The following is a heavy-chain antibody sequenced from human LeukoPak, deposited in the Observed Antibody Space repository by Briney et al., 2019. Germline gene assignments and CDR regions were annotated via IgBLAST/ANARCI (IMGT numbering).Heavy chain of an antibody. Sequence: PSETLSLTCTVSGGSISSGGYYWSWIRQHPGKGLEWIGYIYYGGSTYYNPSLKSRVTISVDTSKNQFSLKLSSVTAADTAVYYCARSFYDSSLYYFDYWGQGTLVTVSS. J-gene: IGHJ4*02. D-gene: IGHD3-22*01. V-gene: IGHV4-31*03. CDR3: ARSFYDSSLYYFDY. CDR1: GGSISSGGYY. CDR2: IYYGGST.